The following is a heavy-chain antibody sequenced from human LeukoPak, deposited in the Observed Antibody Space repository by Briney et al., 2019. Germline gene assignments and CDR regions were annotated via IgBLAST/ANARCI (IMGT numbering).Heavy chain of an antibody. J-gene: IGHJ4*02. V-gene: IGHV4-59*01. CDR1: GDSISNYY. D-gene: IGHD4-23*01. CDR2: IYHSGST. CDR3: ARDRGYDSGGNAVVFYDY. Sequence: SETLSLTCTVSGDSISNYYWSWIRQPPGKGLEWIGYIYHSGSTNYNPALKSRVTISVDTSKNQFSLKLSSVTAADTAVYYCARDRGYDSGGNAVVFYDYWAREPWSPSPQ.